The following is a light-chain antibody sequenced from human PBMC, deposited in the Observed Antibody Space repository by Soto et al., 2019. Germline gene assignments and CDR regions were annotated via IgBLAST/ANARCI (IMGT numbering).Light chain of an antibody. CDR3: QQSYSTPPDT. J-gene: IGKJ5*01. Sequence: DIQMTQSPSSLSASVGDRVTITCRASQRTSSYLNWYQQKPGKAPKLLIYAASSLQSGVPSRFSGSGSGTDFTLTISSLLPADFATYYCQQSYSTPPDTFGQGTRLEIK. V-gene: IGKV1-39*01. CDR1: QRTSSY. CDR2: AAS.